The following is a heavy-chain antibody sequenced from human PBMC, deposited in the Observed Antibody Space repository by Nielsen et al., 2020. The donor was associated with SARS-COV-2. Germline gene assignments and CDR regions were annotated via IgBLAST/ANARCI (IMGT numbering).Heavy chain of an antibody. D-gene: IGHD3-22*01. CDR3: ARFAEGRDYDSSGFDGGDAFDI. J-gene: IGHJ3*02. CDR1: GGSISSGGYY. Sequence: SETLSLTCTVSGGSISSGGYYWSWIRQHPGKGLEWIGYIYYSGSTYYNPSLKSRVTISVDTSKNQFSLKLSSVTAADTAVYYCARFAEGRDYDSSGFDGGDAFDIWGQGTMVTVSS. CDR2: IYYSGST. V-gene: IGHV4-31*03.